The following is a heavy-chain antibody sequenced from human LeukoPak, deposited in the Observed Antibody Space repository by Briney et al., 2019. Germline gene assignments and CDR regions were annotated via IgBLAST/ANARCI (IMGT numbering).Heavy chain of an antibody. D-gene: IGHD2-8*01. V-gene: IGHV3-30-3*01. Sequence: GGSLRLSCAASGFTFSSCAMHWVRQAPGKGLEWVAVISYDGNNKYYADSVKGRFIISRDNSKNTLYLQMNSLRVEDAAMYYCARDGCFRCHDAFDIWGQGTMVTVSS. CDR1: GFTFSSCA. CDR3: ARDGCFRCHDAFDI. CDR2: ISYDGNNK. J-gene: IGHJ3*02.